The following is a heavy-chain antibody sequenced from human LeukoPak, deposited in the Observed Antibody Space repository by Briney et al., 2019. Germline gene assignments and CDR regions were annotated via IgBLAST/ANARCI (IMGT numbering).Heavy chain of an antibody. J-gene: IGHJ5*02. D-gene: IGHD6-19*01. V-gene: IGHV3-23*01. Sequence: PGGSLRLSCAASGFTFSSYWMHWVRQAPGKGLVWVSAISGSGGSTYYADSVKGRFTISRDNSKNTLYLQMNSLRAEDAAVYYCAKDTLWAFGSSGFFDPWGQGTLVTVSP. CDR3: AKDTLWAFGSSGFFDP. CDR2: ISGSGGST. CDR1: GFTFSSYW.